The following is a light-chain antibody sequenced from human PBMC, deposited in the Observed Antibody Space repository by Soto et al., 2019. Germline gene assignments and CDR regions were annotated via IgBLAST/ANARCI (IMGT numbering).Light chain of an antibody. CDR3: FSFAGSTVL. CDR1: SSDIGAYNY. CDR2: EVT. V-gene: IGLV2-8*01. J-gene: IGLJ2*01. Sequence: QSALTQPPSASGSPGQSVTISCTGTSSDIGAYNYVSWYQQHPGKAPKLMILEVTKRPSGVPDRFSGSKSGNTASLTVSGLHAEDEADYYCFSFAGSTVLFGGGTKVTVL.